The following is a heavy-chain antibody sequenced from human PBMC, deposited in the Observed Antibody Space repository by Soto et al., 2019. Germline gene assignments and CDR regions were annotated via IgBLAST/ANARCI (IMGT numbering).Heavy chain of an antibody. CDR2: LIPIFGTA. J-gene: IGHJ3*02. V-gene: IGHV1-69*01. CDR1: GGTFSSYA. CDR3: ARDLRDIVVVPAAGDAFDI. D-gene: IGHD2-2*01. Sequence: QVQLVQSGAAVKKPGSSVKVSCKASGGTFSSYAISWVRQAPGQRLEWMGGLIPIFGTANYAQKFQGRVTITADESTSTAYMELSSLRSEDTAVYYCARDLRDIVVVPAAGDAFDIWGQGTMVTVSS.